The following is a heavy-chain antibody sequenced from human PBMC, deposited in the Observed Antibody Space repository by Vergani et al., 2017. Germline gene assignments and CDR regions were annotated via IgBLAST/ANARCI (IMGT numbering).Heavy chain of an antibody. CDR1: GFTFGDYA. CDR3: ARSRYSSGWMYFDY. CDR2: IRSKAYGGTT. J-gene: IGHJ4*02. V-gene: IGHV3-49*03. D-gene: IGHD6-19*01. Sequence: EVHLVESGGGLVQPGRSLRLSCTASGFTFGDYAMSWFRQAPGKGLEWVGFIRSKAYGGTTEYAASVKGRFTISRDDSKSIAYLQMNSLKTEDTAVYYCARSRYSSGWMYFDYWGQGTLVTVSS.